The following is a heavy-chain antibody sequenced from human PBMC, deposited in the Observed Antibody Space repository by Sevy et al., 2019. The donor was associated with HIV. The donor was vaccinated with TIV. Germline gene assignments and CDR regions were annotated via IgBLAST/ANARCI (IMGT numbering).Heavy chain of an antibody. D-gene: IGHD1-26*01. CDR3: ARDLRESGTESDY. CDR2: INPNSGGT. CDR1: GYTFTGYY. J-gene: IGHJ4*02. Sequence: ASVKVSCKASGYTFTGYYMHWVRQAPGQGLEWMGWINPNSGGTNYAQKFQGRVTMTRDTSISTAYMELSRLRSDDTAVYYCARDLRESGTESDYWGQGTLVTVSS. V-gene: IGHV1-2*02.